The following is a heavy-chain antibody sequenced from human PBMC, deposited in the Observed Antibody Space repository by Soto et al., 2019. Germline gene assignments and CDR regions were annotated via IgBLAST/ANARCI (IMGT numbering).Heavy chain of an antibody. V-gene: IGHV4-31*03. Sequence: SETLSLTCTVSGGSLSSGCYYWSWIRQHPGKGLEWIGYIYYSGSTYYNPSLKSRVTISVDTSKNQFSLKLSSVTAEDTAVYYCAGVTYYYDSSGYYPLGMDVWGQGTTVTVSS. CDR2: IYYSGST. CDR3: AGVTYYYDSSGYYPLGMDV. CDR1: GGSLSSGCYY. J-gene: IGHJ6*02. D-gene: IGHD3-22*01.